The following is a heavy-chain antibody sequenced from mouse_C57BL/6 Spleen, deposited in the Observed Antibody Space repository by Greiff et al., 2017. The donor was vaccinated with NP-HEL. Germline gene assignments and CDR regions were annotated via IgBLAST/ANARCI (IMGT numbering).Heavy chain of an antibody. CDR3: AREGVYDYEEWFAY. D-gene: IGHD2-4*01. Sequence: VQLQQPGAELVRPGSSVKLSCKASGYTFTSYWMHWVKQRPIQGLEWIGNIDPSDSETHYNQKFKDKATLTVDKSSSTAYMQLSSLTSEDSAVYYCAREGVYDYEEWFAYWGQGTLVTVSA. J-gene: IGHJ3*01. CDR2: IDPSDSET. CDR1: GYTFTSYW. V-gene: IGHV1-52*01.